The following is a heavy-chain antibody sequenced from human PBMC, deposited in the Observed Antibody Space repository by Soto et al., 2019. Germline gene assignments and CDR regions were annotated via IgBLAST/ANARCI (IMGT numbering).Heavy chain of an antibody. CDR1: GGTFSSYA. J-gene: IGHJ4*02. D-gene: IGHD6-19*01. CDR2: IIPIFGTA. V-gene: IGHV1-69*01. Sequence: QVQLVQSGAEVKKPGSSVKVSCKASGGTFSSYAISWVRQAPGQGLEWMGGIIPIFGTANYAQKFQGRVTITADESTITGYMELSSLRSEDTAVYYCARVQGEQWLLPNGFDYWGQGTLVTVSS. CDR3: ARVQGEQWLLPNGFDY.